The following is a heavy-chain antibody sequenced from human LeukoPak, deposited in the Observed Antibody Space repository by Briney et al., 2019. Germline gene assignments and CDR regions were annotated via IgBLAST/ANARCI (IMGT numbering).Heavy chain of an antibody. CDR3: ARRSHWGWYFDL. J-gene: IGHJ2*01. V-gene: IGHV4-39*01. D-gene: IGHD7-27*01. CDR2: VHYRGSA. Sequence: WVRQAPGKGLEWIGSVHYRGSAYYNPSLKSRVTISVDTSKNQFSLKSISMIAADTAVYYCARRSHWGWYFDLWGRGTLVTVSS.